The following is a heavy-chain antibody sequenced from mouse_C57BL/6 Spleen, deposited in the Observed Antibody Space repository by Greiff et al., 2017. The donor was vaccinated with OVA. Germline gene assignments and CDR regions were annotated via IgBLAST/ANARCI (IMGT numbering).Heavy chain of an antibody. CDR1: GFTFSDYY. CDR2: INYDGSST. D-gene: IGHD1-1*01. CDR3: ARPLRGYYYAMDY. V-gene: IGHV5-16*01. J-gene: IGHJ4*01. Sequence: EVKLVESEGGLVQPGSSMKLSCTASGFTFSDYYMAWVRQVPEKGLEWVANINYDGSSTYYLDSLKSRFLISRDNAKNILYLQMSSLKSEDTATYYCARPLRGYYYAMDYWGQGTSVTVSS.